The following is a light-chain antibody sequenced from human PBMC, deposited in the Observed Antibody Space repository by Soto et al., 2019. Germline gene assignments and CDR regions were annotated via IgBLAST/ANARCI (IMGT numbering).Light chain of an antibody. CDR3: QQFSSYPLT. J-gene: IGKJ5*01. CDR1: QTVRNNY. V-gene: IGKV3-20*01. CDR2: DES. Sequence: EFVLTQSPGTLSLSPGESATLSCRASQTVRNNYLAWYQQKPGQAPRLLIYDESSRATGIPARFSGGGSGTDFTLTISRLEPEDFAVYYCQQFSSYPLTCGGGTRLEIK.